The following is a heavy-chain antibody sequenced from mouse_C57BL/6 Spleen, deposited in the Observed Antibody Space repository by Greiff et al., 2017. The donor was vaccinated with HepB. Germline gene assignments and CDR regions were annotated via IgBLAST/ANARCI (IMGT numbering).Heavy chain of an antibody. CDR2: ISSGSSTI. Sequence: EVKLVESGGGLVKPGGSLKLSCAASGFTFSDYGMHWVRQAPEKGLEWVAYISSGSSTIYYADTVKGRFTISRDNAKNTLFLQMTSLRSEDTAMYYCARDHYYGSSYVYYYAMDYWGQGTSVTVSS. D-gene: IGHD1-1*01. J-gene: IGHJ4*01. V-gene: IGHV5-17*01. CDR1: GFTFSDYG. CDR3: ARDHYYGSSYVYYYAMDY.